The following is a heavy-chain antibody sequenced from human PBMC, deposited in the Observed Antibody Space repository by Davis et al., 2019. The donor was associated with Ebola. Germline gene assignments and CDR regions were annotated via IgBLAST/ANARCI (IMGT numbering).Heavy chain of an antibody. V-gene: IGHV4-59*08. CDR3: ARLGYYDSSGYYFDY. Sequence: PSETLSLTCTVSGGSISSYYWSWIRQPPGKGLEWIGYIYYSGSTNYNPSLKSRVTISVDTSKNQFSLKLSSVTAADTAVYYCARLGYYDSSGYYFDYWGQGTLVTVSS. CDR2: IYYSGST. D-gene: IGHD3-22*01. J-gene: IGHJ4*02. CDR1: GGSISSYY.